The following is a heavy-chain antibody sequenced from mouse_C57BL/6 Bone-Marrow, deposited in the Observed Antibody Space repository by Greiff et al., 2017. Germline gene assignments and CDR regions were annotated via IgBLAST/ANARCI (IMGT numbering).Heavy chain of an antibody. D-gene: IGHD2-3*01. J-gene: IGHJ2*01. CDR2: IDPENGDT. CDR3: TTWGWLLYYFDY. Sequence: VQLQQSGAELVRPGASVKLSCTASGFNIKDDYMHWVKQRPEQGLEWIGWIDPENGDTEYASKFQGKATITADTSSTTAYLQLSSLTSEDTAVYYCTTWGWLLYYFDYWGQGTTLTVSS. V-gene: IGHV14-4*01. CDR1: GFNIKDDY.